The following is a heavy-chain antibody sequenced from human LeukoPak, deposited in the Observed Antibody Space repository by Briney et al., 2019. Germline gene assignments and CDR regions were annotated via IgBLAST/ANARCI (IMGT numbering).Heavy chain of an antibody. CDR2: INSDGSWT. J-gene: IGHJ4*02. V-gene: IGHV3-74*01. Sequence: GGSLRLSCAASGNYWMHWVRQAPGKGLVWVSHINSDGSWTSYADSVKGRFTIPKDNAKNTVYLQMNSLRAEDTAVYYCVSFYETYWGRGTLVTVSS. D-gene: IGHD2/OR15-2a*01. CDR3: VSFYETY. CDR1: GNYW.